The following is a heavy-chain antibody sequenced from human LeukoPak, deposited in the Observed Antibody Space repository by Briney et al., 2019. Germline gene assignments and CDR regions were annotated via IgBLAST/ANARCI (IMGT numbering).Heavy chain of an antibody. CDR2: ISSSSNYI. CDR3: ARAHRNWNDSGGGY. D-gene: IGHD1-1*01. Sequence: KTGGSLRLSCAASGFTFSIHTMNWVRQVPGKGLEWVSAISSSSNYIYYTDAVKGRFTISRDNAKNSLFLQMNSLRAEDTAIYYCARAHRNWNDSGGGYWGQGTLVTVSS. J-gene: IGHJ4*02. V-gene: IGHV3-21*01. CDR1: GFTFSIHT.